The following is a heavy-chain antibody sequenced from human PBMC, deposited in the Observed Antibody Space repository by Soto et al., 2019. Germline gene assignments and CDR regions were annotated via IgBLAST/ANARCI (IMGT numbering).Heavy chain of an antibody. CDR3: ARESSSSCHDY. Sequence: QVQLVQSGAEVKKPGASVKVSCKDSGYTFTSYGISWVRQAPGQGLAWMGWISASNGNTNSAQKLQGRVTMTTGTSTSTAYMERRSLRSDDTAVYYCARESSSSCHDYWGQGTLVTVSS. CDR1: GYTFTSYG. V-gene: IGHV1-18*01. D-gene: IGHD6-13*01. CDR2: ISASNGNT. J-gene: IGHJ4*02.